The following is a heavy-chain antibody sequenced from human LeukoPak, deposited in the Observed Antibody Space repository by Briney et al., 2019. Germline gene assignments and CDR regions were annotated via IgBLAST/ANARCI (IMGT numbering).Heavy chain of an antibody. CDR2: IYTSGST. Sequence: SETLSLTCTVSGGSISSYYWSWIRQPAGKGLEWIGRIYTSGSTNYNPSLKSRVTMSVGTSKNQFSLKLSSVTAAGTAVYYCARDYDILTGYYGGDAFDIWGQGTMVTVSS. D-gene: IGHD3-9*01. CDR3: ARDYDILTGYYGGDAFDI. V-gene: IGHV4-4*07. J-gene: IGHJ3*02. CDR1: GGSISSYY.